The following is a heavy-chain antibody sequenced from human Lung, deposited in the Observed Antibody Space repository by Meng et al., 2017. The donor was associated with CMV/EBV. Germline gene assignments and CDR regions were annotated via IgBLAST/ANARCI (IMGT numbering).Heavy chain of an antibody. CDR2: IKQDGSEK. D-gene: IGHD3-22*01. Sequence: ESLKISCAASGFTFSSYWMSWVRQAPGKGLEWVANIKQDGSEKYYVDSVKGRFTISRDNAKNSLYLQMNSLRAEDTAVYYCTRWRSGYYHYYYGMDVWGQGXTVTVSS. CDR3: TRWRSGYYHYYYGMDV. CDR1: GFTFSSYW. V-gene: IGHV3-7*01. J-gene: IGHJ6*02.